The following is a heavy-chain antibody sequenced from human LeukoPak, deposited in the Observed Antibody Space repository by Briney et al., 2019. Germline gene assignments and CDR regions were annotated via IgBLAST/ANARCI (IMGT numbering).Heavy chain of an antibody. D-gene: IGHD3-3*01. CDR1: GFTFSSYA. J-gene: IGHJ6*02. CDR2: ISGSGGST. Sequence: HSGGSLRLSCAASGFTFSSYAMSWVRQAPGKGLEWVSAISGSGGSTYYADSVKGRFTISRDNSKNTLYLQMNSLRDEDTAVYYCARDPYDFWNPMPPMDVWGQGTTVTVSS. CDR3: ARDPYDFWNPMPPMDV. V-gene: IGHV3-23*01.